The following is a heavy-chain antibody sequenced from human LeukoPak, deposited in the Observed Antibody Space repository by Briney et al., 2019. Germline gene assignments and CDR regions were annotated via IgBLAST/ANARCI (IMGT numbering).Heavy chain of an antibody. CDR1: GGSISSYY. CDR2: IYYSGST. J-gene: IGHJ4*02. V-gene: IGHV4-59*01. CDR3: ATSPPYYDFWSGYFDY. Sequence: SETLSLTCTVSGGSISSYYWSWIRQPPGKGLEWIGYIYYSGSTNYNPSLKSRVTISVDTSKNQFSLKLSSVTAADTAVYYCATSPPYYDFWSGYFDYWGQGTLVTVSS. D-gene: IGHD3-3*01.